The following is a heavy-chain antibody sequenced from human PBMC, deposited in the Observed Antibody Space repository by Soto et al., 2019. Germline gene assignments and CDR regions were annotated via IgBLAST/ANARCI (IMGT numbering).Heavy chain of an antibody. J-gene: IGHJ5*01. V-gene: IGHV1-69*01. Sequence: QVQLVQSGAEVKKPGSSVKVSCKASGDTFSSYGISWVRQAPGRGLEFMGGMIPKFGTTNCAQKYRGRVTITADESTSTAYMEVSSLRSEDTAVYYCARASGRGWYNWFDSWGQGTLVTVSS. CDR3: ARASGRGWYNWFDS. CDR1: GDTFSSYG. D-gene: IGHD6-19*01. CDR2: MIPKFGTT.